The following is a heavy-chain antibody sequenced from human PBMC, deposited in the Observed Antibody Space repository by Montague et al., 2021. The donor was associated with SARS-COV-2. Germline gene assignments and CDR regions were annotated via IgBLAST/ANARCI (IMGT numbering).Heavy chain of an antibody. Sequence: SLRLSCAASGFTFSSYEMNWVRQAPGKGLEWVSYISSSGSTIYYADSVKGRFTISRDNAKNSLYLQMNSLRAEDTAVYYCARGGTYYDFWSGYRNYYYGMDVWGQGTTVTVFS. D-gene: IGHD3-3*01. J-gene: IGHJ6*02. CDR1: GFTFSSYE. V-gene: IGHV3-48*03. CDR2: ISSSGSTI. CDR3: ARGGTYYDFWSGYRNYYYGMDV.